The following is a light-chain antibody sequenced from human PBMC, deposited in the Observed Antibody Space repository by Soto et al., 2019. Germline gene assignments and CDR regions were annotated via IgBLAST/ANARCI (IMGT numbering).Light chain of an antibody. Sequence: QAVLTQSPSASASLGASVKLTCTLSSGHSSYAIAWQQQQPEKGPRYLMKLNSDGSHSKGDGIPDRFSGSSSGAERYLPISSLQSEDEADYYCQTWGTGIHRVFGGGTKVTVL. J-gene: IGLJ3*02. CDR1: SGHSSYA. V-gene: IGLV4-69*01. CDR2: LNSDGSH. CDR3: QTWGTGIHRV.